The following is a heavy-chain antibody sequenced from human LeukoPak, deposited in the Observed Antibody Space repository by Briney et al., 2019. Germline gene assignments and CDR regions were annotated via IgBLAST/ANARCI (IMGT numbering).Heavy chain of an antibody. J-gene: IGHJ4*02. CDR1: GGSISSSSYY. D-gene: IGHD3/OR15-3a*01. CDR3: ARAQGNGLIDF. Sequence: SETLSLTCTVSGGSISSSSYYWGWIRQPPGKGLEWIGSIYYSGNTYYNPSLKSRVTISLDTSRNQFSLRLSSVTAADTADYYCARAQGNGLIDFWGQGTLVTVSS. V-gene: IGHV4-39*01. CDR2: IYYSGNT.